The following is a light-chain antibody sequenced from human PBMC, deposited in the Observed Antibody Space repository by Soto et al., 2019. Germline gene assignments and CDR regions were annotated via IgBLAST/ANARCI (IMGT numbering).Light chain of an antibody. V-gene: IGKV1-5*03. CDR2: KAS. Sequence: DFQMTQSPSTLSASVGDRVTITCRASQSIHSWLAWYQQNPGRTPKLLIYKASTLAAGVPSRFSGSGSGTDFTLSITSVQPDDFATYHCQQYNAHPYSFGQGTKLEI. CDR3: QQYNAHPYS. CDR1: QSIHSW. J-gene: IGKJ2*03.